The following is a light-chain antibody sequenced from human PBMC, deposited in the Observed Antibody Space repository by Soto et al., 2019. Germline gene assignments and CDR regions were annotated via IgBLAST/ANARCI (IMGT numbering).Light chain of an antibody. CDR3: QQADISHLT. Sequence: DIQMTQSPSSVSASVGDRVTIACRASQGLSSWLAWYQQKPGRAPRLLIYAASTLQSGVPSRFSGGRSGTDFTLTISSLQPEDFATYYCQQADISHLTFGEGTKVEIK. J-gene: IGKJ4*01. CDR2: AAS. V-gene: IGKV1-12*01. CDR1: QGLSSW.